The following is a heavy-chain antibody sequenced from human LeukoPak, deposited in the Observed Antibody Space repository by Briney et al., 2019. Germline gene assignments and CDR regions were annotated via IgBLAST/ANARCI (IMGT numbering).Heavy chain of an antibody. D-gene: IGHD4-23*01. CDR3: ARDSTVVTPLDY. V-gene: IGHV1-69*01. Sequence: SVKVSCKASGGTLSSYAISWVRQAPGQGLEWMGGIIPIFGTANYAQKFQGRVTITADESTSTAYMELSSLRSEDTAVYYCARDSTVVTPLDYWGQGTLATVSS. CDR2: IIPIFGTA. J-gene: IGHJ4*02. CDR1: GGTLSSYA.